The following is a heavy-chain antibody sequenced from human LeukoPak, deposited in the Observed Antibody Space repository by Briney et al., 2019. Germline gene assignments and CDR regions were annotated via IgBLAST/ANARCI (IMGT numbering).Heavy chain of an antibody. V-gene: IGHV4-59*01. CDR3: ARRTTITANGPFDI. D-gene: IGHD5-18*01. CDR1: GASISSYY. CDR2: IFYSGST. J-gene: IGHJ3*02. Sequence: SETLSLTCTVSGASISSYYWNWIRQPPGKGLEWIGYIFYSGSTNYNPSLKSRVTLSLDTSRNLFSLKLTSVTAADTGVYYCARRTTITANGPFDIWGQGTMVTVSP.